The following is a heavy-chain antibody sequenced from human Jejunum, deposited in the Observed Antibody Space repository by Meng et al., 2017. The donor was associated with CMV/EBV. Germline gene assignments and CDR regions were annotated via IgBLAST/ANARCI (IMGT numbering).Heavy chain of an antibody. J-gene: IGHJ4*02. Sequence: ASGFSFSNSWMSWVRQAPGKGLEWVGLIKPKTNGGTADYAAPVKGRFTISRDDSKNTLYLQMNSLETEDTGVYYCTTAMGYTSGSDCWGQGSLVTVSS. CDR2: IKPKTNGGTA. CDR3: TTAMGYTSGSDC. D-gene: IGHD5-12*01. V-gene: IGHV3-15*07. CDR1: GFSFSNSW.